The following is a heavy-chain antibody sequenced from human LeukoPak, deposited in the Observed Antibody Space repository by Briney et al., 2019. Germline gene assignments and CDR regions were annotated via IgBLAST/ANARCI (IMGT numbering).Heavy chain of an antibody. CDR1: GFTFRNYA. CDR2: ISGSRGST. Sequence: GGSLRLSCTASGFTFRNYAMTWVRQAPGKGLEFVSAISGSRGSTYYADSVKGRFTIARDNSNNTLYLQMNSLRAEDTAVYSCAKGRSAGTRFFRWFDPWGQGTLVNVSS. CDR3: AKGRSAGTRFFRWFDP. V-gene: IGHV3-23*01. D-gene: IGHD6-13*01. J-gene: IGHJ5*02.